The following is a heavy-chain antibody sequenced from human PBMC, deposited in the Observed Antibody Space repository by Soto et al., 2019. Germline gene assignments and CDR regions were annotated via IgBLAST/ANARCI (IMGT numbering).Heavy chain of an antibody. V-gene: IGHV1-2*02. J-gene: IGHJ5*02. CDR3: ASVASWAARDWFDP. CDR2: INPNTGGT. CDR1: GYPFTGYF. D-gene: IGHD2-15*01. Sequence: QVQLVQSGAEVKKPGASVKVSCKASGYPFTGYFIHWVRDVPGHGLEQLGWINPNTGGTDYAQKFQGRGTMTRDTSNSTVFMDLQRLTSADTAVSYCASVASWAARDWFDPWGQGTLVTVSS.